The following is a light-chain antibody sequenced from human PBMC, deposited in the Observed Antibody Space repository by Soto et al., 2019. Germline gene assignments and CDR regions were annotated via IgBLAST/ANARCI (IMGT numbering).Light chain of an antibody. CDR1: QSVSSN. Sequence: EIMMTHSPTTLSVSPRERATLSSGASQSVSSNLAWYQQKPGQAPRLLIYGASTRAAGIPARFSGSGSGTEFTLTISSLQSEDFATYYCQQSYSTPQTFGQGTKVDIK. CDR2: GAS. CDR3: QQSYSTPQT. J-gene: IGKJ1*01. V-gene: IGKV3-15*01.